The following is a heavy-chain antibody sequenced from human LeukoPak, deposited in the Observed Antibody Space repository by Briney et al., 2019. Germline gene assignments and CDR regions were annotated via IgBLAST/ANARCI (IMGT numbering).Heavy chain of an antibody. CDR3: ARVGSLSRGRNWVDP. J-gene: IGHJ5*02. D-gene: IGHD2-15*01. Sequence: SETLSLTCTVSGGSISSSSYYWGWIRQPPGKGLEWIGSIYYSGSTYYNPSLKSRVTMSVDRSKNQFSLKLRSVTAADTAVYYCARVGSLSRGRNWVDPWGQGTLVIVS. V-gene: IGHV4-39*07. CDR1: GGSISSSSYY. CDR2: IYYSGST.